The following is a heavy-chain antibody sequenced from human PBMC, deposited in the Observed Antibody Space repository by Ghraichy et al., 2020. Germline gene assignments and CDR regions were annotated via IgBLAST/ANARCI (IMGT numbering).Heavy chain of an antibody. V-gene: IGHV4-34*01. D-gene: IGHD6-13*01. Sequence: SQTLSLTCAVYGGSFSGYYWSWIRQPPGKGLEWIGEINHSGSTNYNPSLKSRVTISVDTSKNQFSLKLSSVTAADTAVYYCARAPTLSASSWYRTTGDYYYGMDVWGQGTTVTVSS. CDR3: ARAPTLSASSWYRTTGDYYYGMDV. J-gene: IGHJ6*02. CDR1: GGSFSGYY. CDR2: INHSGST.